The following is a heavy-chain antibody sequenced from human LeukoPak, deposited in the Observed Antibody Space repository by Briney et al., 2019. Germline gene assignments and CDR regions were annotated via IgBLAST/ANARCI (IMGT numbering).Heavy chain of an antibody. V-gene: IGHV3-23*01. D-gene: IGHD2/OR15-2a*01. CDR1: GFTFSSYA. J-gene: IGHJ4*02. Sequence: EGSLRLSCAASGFTFSSYAMSRVRQAPGKGLEWVSAISTSGVSTHYADSVKGRFTISIDNSKNTLYLQVHSLRAEDTAIYYCAKEYSTPLYYFDYWGQGTLVTVSS. CDR3: AKEYSTPLYYFDY. CDR2: ISTSGVST.